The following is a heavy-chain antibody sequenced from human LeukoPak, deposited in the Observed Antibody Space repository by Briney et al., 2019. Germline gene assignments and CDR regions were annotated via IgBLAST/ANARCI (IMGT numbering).Heavy chain of an antibody. Sequence: GSLRLSCAVSGFTVSSNHMSWVRQAPGRGLEWVSGISGSDSSTYYADSVKGRFTISRDNSRNTLYLQINSLRVEDTAVYYCAKGGGWLYYFDYWGQGTLVTVSS. CDR1: GFTVSSNH. CDR2: ISGSDSST. J-gene: IGHJ4*02. CDR3: AKGGGWLYYFDY. V-gene: IGHV3-23*01. D-gene: IGHD6-19*01.